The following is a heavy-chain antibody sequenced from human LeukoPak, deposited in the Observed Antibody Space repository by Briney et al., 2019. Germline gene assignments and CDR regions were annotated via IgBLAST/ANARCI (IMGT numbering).Heavy chain of an antibody. CDR1: GFTFSSYA. V-gene: IGHV3-30-3*01. CDR3: AKGDYDYVWAKPGAFDI. J-gene: IGHJ3*02. Sequence: GGSLRLSCAASGFTFSSYAMHWVRQAPGKGLEWVAVISYDGSNKYYADSVKGRFTISRDNSKNTLYLQMNSLRAEDTAVYYCAKGDYDYVWAKPGAFDIWGQGTMVTVSS. CDR2: ISYDGSNK. D-gene: IGHD3-16*01.